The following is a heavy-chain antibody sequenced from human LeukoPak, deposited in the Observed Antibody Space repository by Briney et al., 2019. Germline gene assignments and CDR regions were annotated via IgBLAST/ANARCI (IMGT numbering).Heavy chain of an antibody. Sequence: GRSLRLSCAASGFTFSSYGMHWVRQAPGKGLEWVAVIWYDGSNKYYADSVKGRFTISRDNSKNTLYLQMNSLRAEDTAVYYCARGPFSSSRAPQYYYYYYYMDVWGKGTTVTVSS. V-gene: IGHV3-33*01. J-gene: IGHJ6*03. CDR1: GFTFSSYG. CDR3: ARGPFSSSRAPQYYYYYYYMDV. D-gene: IGHD6-13*01. CDR2: IWYDGSNK.